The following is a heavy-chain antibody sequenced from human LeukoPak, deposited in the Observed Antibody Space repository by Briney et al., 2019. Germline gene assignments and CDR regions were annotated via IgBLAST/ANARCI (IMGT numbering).Heavy chain of an antibody. J-gene: IGHJ4*02. CDR3: ARVYYYGSGSPVAFDY. V-gene: IGHV6-1*01. D-gene: IGHD3-10*01. CDR1: GDSVSSNSAA. Sequence: SQTLSLTCAISGDSVSSNSAAWNWIRQSPSRGLEWLGRTYYRSKWYNDYAVSVKSRITINPDTSKNQFSLQLNSVTPEYTAVYYCARVYYYGSGSPVAFDYWGQGTLVTVSS. CDR2: TYYRSKWYN.